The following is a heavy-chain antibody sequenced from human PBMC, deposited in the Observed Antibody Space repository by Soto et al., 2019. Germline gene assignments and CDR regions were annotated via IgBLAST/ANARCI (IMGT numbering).Heavy chain of an antibody. Sequence: GGSLRLSCAASGFTFSSYGMHWVRQAPGKGLEWVAVIWYDGSNKYYADSVKGRFTISRDNSKNTLYLQMNSLRAEDTAVYYCARGLADADYDFWSGQPGEAFDIWGQGTMVTVSS. CDR1: GFTFSSYG. CDR2: IWYDGSNK. J-gene: IGHJ3*02. V-gene: IGHV3-33*01. D-gene: IGHD3-3*01. CDR3: ARGLADADYDFWSGQPGEAFDI.